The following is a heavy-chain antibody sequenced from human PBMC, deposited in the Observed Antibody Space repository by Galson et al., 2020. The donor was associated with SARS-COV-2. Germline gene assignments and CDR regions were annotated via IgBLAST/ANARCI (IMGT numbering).Heavy chain of an antibody. D-gene: IGHD3-9*01. V-gene: IGHV3-30*03. J-gene: IGHJ4*02. CDR1: GFTFSSYG. CDR2: ISYDGSNK. CDR3: ARDGVRRYFDWLPQTFDY. Sequence: GESLKISCAASGFTFSSYGMHWVRQAPGKGLEWVAVISYDGSNKYYADSVKGRFTISRDNSKNTLYLQMNSLRAEDTAVYYCARDGVRRYFDWLPQTFDYWGQGTLVTVSS.